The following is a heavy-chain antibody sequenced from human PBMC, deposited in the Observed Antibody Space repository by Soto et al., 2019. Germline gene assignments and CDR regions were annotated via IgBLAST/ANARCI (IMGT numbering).Heavy chain of an antibody. D-gene: IGHD4-17*01. J-gene: IGHJ6*02. V-gene: IGHV4-30-2*01. CDR3: ARAHYGDYGYGMDV. CDR1: GGSISSGGYS. Sequence: PSETLSLTCAVSGGSISSGGYSWSWIRQPQGKGLEWIGYIYHSGTTYYNPSLKSRVTISVDRSKNKFSLKLSSVTAADTAVDYCARAHYGDYGYGMDVWGQGTTVTVSS. CDR2: IYHSGTT.